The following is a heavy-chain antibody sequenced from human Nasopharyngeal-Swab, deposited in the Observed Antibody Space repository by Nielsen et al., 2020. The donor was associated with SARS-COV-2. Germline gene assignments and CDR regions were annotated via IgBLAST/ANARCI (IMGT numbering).Heavy chain of an antibody. CDR2: ISAYNGNT. Sequence: ASVKVSCKASGYTFTSYGISWVRQAPGQGLEWMGWISAYNGNTNYAQKLQGRVTMTTDTSTSTAYMELRSLRSDDTAVYYCARDVESDSSGYYYYYGMDVWGQGTTVNVSS. D-gene: IGHD3-22*01. CDR3: ARDVESDSSGYYYYYGMDV. V-gene: IGHV1-18*01. CDR1: GYTFTSYG. J-gene: IGHJ6*02.